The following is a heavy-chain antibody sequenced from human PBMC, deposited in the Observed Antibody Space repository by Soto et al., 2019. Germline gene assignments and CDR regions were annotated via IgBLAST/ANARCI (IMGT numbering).Heavy chain of an antibody. J-gene: IGHJ6*02. CDR1: GYIFTSYW. CDR2: IYPGDSDT. Sequence: GEALKISCKGSGYIFTSYWGGWVRQMPGKGLGWMGIIYPGDSDTRYSPSFQGQVTTSADKSISAACLQWSSLKASDTAMYYCVRLSGSGKGYYYYGMDVWGQGTTVTVSS. D-gene: IGHD3-10*01. CDR3: VRLSGSGKGYYYYGMDV. V-gene: IGHV5-51*01.